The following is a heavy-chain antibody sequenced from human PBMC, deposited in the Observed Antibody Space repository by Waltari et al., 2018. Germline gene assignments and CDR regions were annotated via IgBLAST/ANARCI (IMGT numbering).Heavy chain of an antibody. V-gene: IGHV1-69*10. CDR3: AREWGTVTDNWFDP. Sequence: QVQLVQSGAEVKKPGSSVTVSCKASGGTFSSDAISWVRQAPGQGLEWMGGIIPILGIANYAQKFQGRVTITADKSTSTAYMELSSLRSEDTAVYYCAREWGTVTDNWFDPWGQGTLVTVSS. D-gene: IGHD4-4*01. J-gene: IGHJ5*02. CDR1: GGTFSSDA. CDR2: IIPILGIA.